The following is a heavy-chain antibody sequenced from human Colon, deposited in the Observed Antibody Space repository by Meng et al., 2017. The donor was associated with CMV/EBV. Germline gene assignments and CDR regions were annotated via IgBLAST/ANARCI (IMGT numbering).Heavy chain of an antibody. V-gene: IGHV1-69*04. CDR3: ARRQEDSSGYFFD. CDR1: GGTFNNYA. Sequence: SVKVSCKASGGTFNNYAVSWVRQGPGQGPEWMGRIIPVLKTPDYAQKFQGRVTITADKSTNTVYMELSSLRSEDTAMYYCARRQEDSSGYFFDWGQGTMVTVSS. D-gene: IGHD6-19*01. J-gene: IGHJ4*02. CDR2: IIPVLKTP.